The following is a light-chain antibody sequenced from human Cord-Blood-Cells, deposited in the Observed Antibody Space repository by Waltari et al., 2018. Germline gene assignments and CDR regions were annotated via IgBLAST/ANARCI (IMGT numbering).Light chain of an antibody. CDR1: QSVSSN. CDR2: GAS. V-gene: IGKV3-15*01. CDR3: QQYNNWPPIT. Sequence: EIVMTQSPATLSVSPGERATLSCRASQSVSSNFAWYQQKPGQAPRLLIYGASTRATGIPASVSGSGSGTEFTLTISSLQSEDFAVYYCQQYNNWPPITFGQGTRLEIK. J-gene: IGKJ5*01.